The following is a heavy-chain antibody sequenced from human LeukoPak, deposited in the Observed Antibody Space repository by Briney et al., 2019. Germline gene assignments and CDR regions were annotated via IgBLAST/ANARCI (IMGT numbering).Heavy chain of an antibody. CDR2: LNPSSGST. J-gene: IGHJ4*02. D-gene: IGHD1-26*01. V-gene: IGHV1-46*01. CDR1: GYTFTNYY. Sequence: GASVKVSCKASGYTFTNYYMHWVRQAPGQGLEWMGILNPSSGSTAYAQKFQGRVTITADESTSTAYMELSSLRSEDTAVYYCARDLGVGATVDYWGQGTLGTVSS. CDR3: ARDLGVGATVDY.